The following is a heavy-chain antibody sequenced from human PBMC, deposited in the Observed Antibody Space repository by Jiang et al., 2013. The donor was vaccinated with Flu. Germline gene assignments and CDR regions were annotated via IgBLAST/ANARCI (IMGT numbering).Heavy chain of an antibody. Sequence: LESGGGLVQPGRSLRLSCTASGFTFGDYAMSWVRQAPGKGLEWVGFIRSKAYGGTTEYAASVKGRFTISRDDSKSIAYLQMNSLKTEDTAVYYCTREEDITYYDFWSGTNGGKYYMDVWGKGTTVTVSS. CDR2: IRSKAYGGTT. CDR1: GFTFGDYA. J-gene: IGHJ6*03. V-gene: IGHV3-49*04. CDR3: TREEDITYYDFWSGTNGGKYYMDV. D-gene: IGHD3-3*01.